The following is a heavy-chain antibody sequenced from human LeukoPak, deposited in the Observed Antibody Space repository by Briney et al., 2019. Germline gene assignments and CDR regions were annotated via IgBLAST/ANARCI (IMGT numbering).Heavy chain of an antibody. CDR1: GFTFSDYY. V-gene: IGHV3-11*01. CDR2: ISSSGSTI. D-gene: IGHD2-2*02. Sequence: GGSLRLSCAASGFTFSDYYMSWIRQAPGKGLEWVSYISSSGSTIYYADSVKGRFTISRDNAKNSLYLQMNSLRAEDTAVYCCARDRFTVCSSTSCYNYYYYMDVWGKGTTVTVSS. J-gene: IGHJ6*03. CDR3: ARDRFTVCSSTSCYNYYYYMDV.